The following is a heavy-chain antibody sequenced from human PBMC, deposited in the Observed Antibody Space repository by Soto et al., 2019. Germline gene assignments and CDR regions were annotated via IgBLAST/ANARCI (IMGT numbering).Heavy chain of an antibody. Sequence: SVKVSCKASGGTFSSYAISWLRQAPGQGLEWMGGIIPIFGTANYAQKFQGRVTITADKSTSTAYMELSSLRSEDTAVYYCARDCSSTSCYSHYYYYYGMDVWGQGTTVTVSS. V-gene: IGHV1-69*06. D-gene: IGHD2-2*01. CDR2: IIPIFGTA. J-gene: IGHJ6*02. CDR1: GGTFSSYA. CDR3: ARDCSSTSCYSHYYYYYGMDV.